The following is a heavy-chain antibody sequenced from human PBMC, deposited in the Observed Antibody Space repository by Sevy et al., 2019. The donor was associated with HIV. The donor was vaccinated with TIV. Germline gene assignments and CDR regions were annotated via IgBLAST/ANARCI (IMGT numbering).Heavy chain of an antibody. V-gene: IGHV4-31*03. Sequence: SETLSLTCTVSGGSISSGDYYWSWIRQHPGKGLEWIGYIYGSGNTYYNPSLKSRVIISVDKSKNQFSLKLTSVTAADTAVYYCARGGDFEGTNYWGQGTLVTVSS. CDR1: GGSISSGDYY. CDR3: ARGGDFEGTNY. CDR2: IYGSGNT. J-gene: IGHJ4*02. D-gene: IGHD3-9*01.